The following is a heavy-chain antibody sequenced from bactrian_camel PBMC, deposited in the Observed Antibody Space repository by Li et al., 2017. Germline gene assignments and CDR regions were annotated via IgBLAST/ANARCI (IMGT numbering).Heavy chain of an antibody. V-gene: IGHV3S60*01. J-gene: IGHJ4*01. D-gene: IGHD5*01. CDR3: AAGCRTALKADYGDDYQY. CDR1: GFTWDATD. CDR2: IDMYGSF. Sequence: VQLVESGGGSVQFGGSLRLSCTASGFTWDATDMGWYRQIEGNECELVASIDMYGSFYYKDSVKGRVTISFDTARNTLNLQMSSLKPEDTGRYYCAAGCRTALKADYGDDYQYLGQGTQVTVS.